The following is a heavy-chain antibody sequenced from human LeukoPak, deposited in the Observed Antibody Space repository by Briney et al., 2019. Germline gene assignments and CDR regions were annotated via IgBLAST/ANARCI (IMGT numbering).Heavy chain of an antibody. V-gene: IGHV1-69*13. Sequence: ASVKVSCKASGGTFSSYAISWVRQAPGQGLEWMGRIIPIFGTANYAQKFQGRVTITADESTSTAYMELSSLRSEDTAVYYCARVGGPSIGFLPSSGTKAWFDPWGQGTLVTVSS. J-gene: IGHJ5*02. D-gene: IGHD3-22*01. CDR3: ARVGGPSIGFLPSSGTKAWFDP. CDR2: IIPIFGTA. CDR1: GGTFSSYA.